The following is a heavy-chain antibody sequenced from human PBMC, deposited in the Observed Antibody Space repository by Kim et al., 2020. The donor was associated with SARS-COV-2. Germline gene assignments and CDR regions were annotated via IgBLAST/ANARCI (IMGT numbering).Heavy chain of an antibody. V-gene: IGHV1-24*01. D-gene: IGHD1-26*01. CDR1: GYTLTELS. J-gene: IGHJ3*02. Sequence: ASVKVSCKVSGYTLTELSMHWVRQAPGKGLEWMGGFDPEDGETIYAQKFQGRVTMTEDTSTDTAYMELSSLRSEDTAVYYCATDHHSGSYQYDAFDIWGQGTMVTVSS. CDR2: FDPEDGET. CDR3: ATDHHSGSYQYDAFDI.